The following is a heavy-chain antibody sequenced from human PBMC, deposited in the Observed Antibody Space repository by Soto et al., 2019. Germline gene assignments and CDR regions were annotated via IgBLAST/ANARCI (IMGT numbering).Heavy chain of an antibody. CDR3: ARFRDYFGC. CDR2: IKPDGSEK. Sequence: EEQLVESGGGLVQPGGSLRLSCVASGFTFSSYWMTWVRQAPGKGLEWVANIKPDGSEKNYVDSVEGRFTISRDNVENSLDLQMNNLRAEDTAVYYCARFRDYFGCWGQGTLVTVSS. V-gene: IGHV3-7*01. J-gene: IGHJ4*02. D-gene: IGHD2-21*01. CDR1: GFTFSSYW.